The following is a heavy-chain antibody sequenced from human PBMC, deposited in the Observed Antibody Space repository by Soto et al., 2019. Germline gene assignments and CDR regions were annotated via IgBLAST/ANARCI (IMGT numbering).Heavy chain of an antibody. Sequence: ASVKVSCKASGYTFTSYYMHWVRQAPGQGLEWMGIINPSGGSTSYAQKFQGRVTMTRDTSTSTVYMELSSLRSEDTAVYYCARDQGDEYSSSLYDPWGQGTLVTVSS. D-gene: IGHD6-6*01. CDR2: INPSGGST. CDR1: GYTFTSYY. V-gene: IGHV1-46*01. J-gene: IGHJ5*02. CDR3: ARDQGDEYSSSLYDP.